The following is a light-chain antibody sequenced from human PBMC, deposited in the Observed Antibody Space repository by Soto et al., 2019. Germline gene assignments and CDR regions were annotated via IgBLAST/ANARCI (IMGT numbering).Light chain of an antibody. CDR1: SSNIGAGYD. J-gene: IGLJ1*01. V-gene: IGLV1-40*01. Sequence: QSVLTQPPSVSGAPGQRVTISCTGSSSNIGAGYDVHWYQQLPGTAPKLLIYVNNNRPSGVPDRFSGSKSGTSASLAITGLKAEDEADYYCQSYDSSLSGSVFGTGTKVTVL. CDR2: VNN. CDR3: QSYDSSLSGSV.